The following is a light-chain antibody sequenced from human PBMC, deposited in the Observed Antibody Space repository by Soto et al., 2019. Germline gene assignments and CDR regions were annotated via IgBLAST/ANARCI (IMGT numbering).Light chain of an antibody. Sequence: EIVLTQSPGTLSLSPGERATLSCRASQSVSSTFLAWYQQKPGQAPRLLISGASRRATGIPDRFSGSGSGTDFALTISRLEPEDFAVYYCQQYGSSPPWAFGQGTKVEIK. CDR3: QQYGSSPPWA. CDR2: GAS. J-gene: IGKJ1*01. V-gene: IGKV3-20*01. CDR1: QSVSSTF.